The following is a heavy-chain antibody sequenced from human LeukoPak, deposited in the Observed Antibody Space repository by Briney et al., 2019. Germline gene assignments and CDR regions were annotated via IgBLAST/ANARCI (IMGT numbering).Heavy chain of an antibody. V-gene: IGHV4-39*07. CDR1: GGSISLSYYY. D-gene: IGHD3-10*01. CDR2: VYYSGTT. Sequence: SETLSLTCSVSGGSISLSYYYWGWIRQPPGKALEWIGSVYYSGTTSYNPSLKSRVTISVDTSKNQFSLKLSSVTAADTAVYYCARMTFGDIWGQGTMVTVSS. J-gene: IGHJ3*02. CDR3: ARMTFGDI.